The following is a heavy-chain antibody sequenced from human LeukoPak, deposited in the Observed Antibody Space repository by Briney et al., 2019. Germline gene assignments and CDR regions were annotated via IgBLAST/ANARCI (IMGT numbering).Heavy chain of an antibody. CDR2: IKQDGSEK. D-gene: IGHD3-22*01. J-gene: IGHJ4*02. CDR1: GFTFSSYW. Sequence: GGSLRLSCAASGFTFSSYWMSWVRQAPGKGLEWVANIKQDGSEKYYVDSVKGRFTISRDNAKNSLYLQMNSLRAEDTAVYYCARFEAYYYDRSGYYFDYWGQGTLVTVSS. CDR3: ARFEAYYYDRSGYYFDY. V-gene: IGHV3-7*01.